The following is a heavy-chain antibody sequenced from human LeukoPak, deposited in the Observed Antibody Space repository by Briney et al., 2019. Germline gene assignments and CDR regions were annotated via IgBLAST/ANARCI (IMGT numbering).Heavy chain of an antibody. CDR1: GFTFSSYA. V-gene: IGHV3-23*01. J-gene: IGHJ4*02. CDR3: AKFRAPYYYDSSGYYYFDY. Sequence: GGSLRLSCAASGFTFSSYAMSWVRQAPGKGLEWVSAISGSGGSTYFADSVKGRFTISRDNSKNTLYLQMNSLRAEDTAVYYCAKFRAPYYYDSSGYYYFDYWGQGTLVTVSS. CDR2: ISGSGGST. D-gene: IGHD3-22*01.